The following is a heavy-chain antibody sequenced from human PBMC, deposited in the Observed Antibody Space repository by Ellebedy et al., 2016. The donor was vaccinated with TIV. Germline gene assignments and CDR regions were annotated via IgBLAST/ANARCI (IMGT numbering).Heavy chain of an antibody. CDR3: ARDAWGSVTTDY. CDR1: GFTFRSYW. V-gene: IGHV3-7*03. Sequence: GESLKISCAASGFTFRSYWMSWVRQAPGKGLEWVANINPDGSEKYHVDSVKGRFTISRDNAKNSLYLQMNSLRVEDTAVYYCARDAWGSVTTDYWGQGTLVTVSS. J-gene: IGHJ4*02. D-gene: IGHD4-17*01. CDR2: INPDGSEK.